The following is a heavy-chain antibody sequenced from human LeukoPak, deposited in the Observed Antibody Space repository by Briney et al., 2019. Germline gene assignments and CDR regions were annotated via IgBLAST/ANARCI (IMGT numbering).Heavy chain of an antibody. V-gene: IGHV4-4*07. CDR1: GGSISSYY. CDR3: ARESRGGSSYYYYYYMDV. Sequence: SETLSLTCTVSGGSISSYYWSWIRQPAGKGLEWVGRMYTSGSANYNPSLKSRVTMSMDTSKNQLSLKLTSVTAADTAVYFCARESRGGSSYYYYYYMDVWGKGTTVTVSS. D-gene: IGHD2-15*01. CDR2: MYTSGSA. J-gene: IGHJ6*03.